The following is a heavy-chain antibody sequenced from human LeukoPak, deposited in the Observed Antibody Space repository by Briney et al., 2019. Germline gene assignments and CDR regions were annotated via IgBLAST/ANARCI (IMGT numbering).Heavy chain of an antibody. CDR1: GYTFTSYG. V-gene: IGHV1-18*01. Sequence: ASVKVSCKASGYTFTSYGISWVRQAPGQGLEWMGWISAYNGNTNYAQKLQGRVTMTTDTSTSTAYMELSSLRSEDTAVYYCARGPSTIFGVVAAPGYYYYMDVWGKGTTVTVSS. CDR3: ARGPSTIFGVVAAPGYYYYMDV. CDR2: ISAYNGNT. D-gene: IGHD3-3*01. J-gene: IGHJ6*03.